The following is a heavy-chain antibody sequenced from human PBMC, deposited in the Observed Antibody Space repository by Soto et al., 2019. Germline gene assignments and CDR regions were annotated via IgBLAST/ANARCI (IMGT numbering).Heavy chain of an antibody. CDR1: GGSFTSNNW. CDR2: IYSSGST. V-gene: IGHV4-4*07. J-gene: IGHJ5*02. D-gene: IGHD3-3*01. CDR3: ARGQRFSDWFDP. Sequence: SETLSLTCAVSGGSFTSNNWWTWVRQSDGEGLEWIGRIYSSGSTNYNPSLKSRVTISLDTSMNYFSLRLSSVTAADTAVYYCARGQRFSDWFDPWGQGTLVTVSS.